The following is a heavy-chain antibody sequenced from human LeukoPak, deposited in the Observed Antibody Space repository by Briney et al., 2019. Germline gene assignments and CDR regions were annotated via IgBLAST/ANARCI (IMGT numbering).Heavy chain of an antibody. CDR1: GGSISSYY. D-gene: IGHD1-26*01. J-gene: IGHJ3*02. V-gene: IGHV4-59*08. Sequence: SETLSLTCTVSGGSISSYYWSWIRQPPGKGLEWIGYISYSGSTYYNPSLKSRVTISVDTSKNQFSLKLSSVTAADTAVYYCARHMDSGSYYFAFDIWGQGTMVTVSS. CDR3: ARHMDSGSYYFAFDI. CDR2: ISYSGST.